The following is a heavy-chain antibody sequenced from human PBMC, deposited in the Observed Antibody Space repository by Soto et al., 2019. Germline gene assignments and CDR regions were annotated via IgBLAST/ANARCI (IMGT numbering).Heavy chain of an antibody. CDR2: IIPIFGTA. CDR3: ASDYGGNRKRWYFDL. Sequence: QVQLVQSGAEVKKPGSSVKVSCKASGGTFSSYAISWVRLAPGQGLEWMGGIIPIFGTANYAQKFQGRVSITADESTSTAYMELSSLRSEDTAVYYCASDYGGNRKRWYFDLWGRGTLVTVSS. V-gene: IGHV1-69*01. D-gene: IGHD4-17*01. J-gene: IGHJ2*01. CDR1: GGTFSSYA.